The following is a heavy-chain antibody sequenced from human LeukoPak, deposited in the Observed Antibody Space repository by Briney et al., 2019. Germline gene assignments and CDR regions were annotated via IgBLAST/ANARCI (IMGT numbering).Heavy chain of an antibody. CDR3: VTYAY. D-gene: IGHD1-20*01. CDR2: ISPSGSTI. CDR1: GFTFSDNY. Sequence: KPGGSPRLSCAASGFTFSDNYLSWIRQAPGKGLEWISYISPSGSTIYYADSVKGRFTISRDNAKNSLYLQMNSLRAEDTALYHCVTYAYWGQGTLVTVSS. V-gene: IGHV3-11*04. J-gene: IGHJ4*02.